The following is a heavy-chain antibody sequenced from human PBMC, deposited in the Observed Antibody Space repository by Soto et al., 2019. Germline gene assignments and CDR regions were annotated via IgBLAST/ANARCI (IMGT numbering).Heavy chain of an antibody. J-gene: IGHJ4*02. CDR3: ARLDDDYGDYGDY. CDR1: GFTFSSYS. V-gene: IGHV3-21*01. D-gene: IGHD4-17*01. CDR2: ISSSSSYI. Sequence: GGSLRLSCAASGFTFSSYSMNWVRQAPGKGLEWVSSISSSSSYIYYADSVKGRFTISRDNAKNSLYLQMNSLRAEDTAVYYCARLDDDYGDYGDYWGQGTLVTVSS.